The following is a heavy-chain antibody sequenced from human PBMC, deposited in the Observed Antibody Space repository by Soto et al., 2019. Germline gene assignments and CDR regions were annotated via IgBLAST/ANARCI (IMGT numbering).Heavy chain of an antibody. D-gene: IGHD4-17*01. V-gene: IGHV4-59*01. Sequence: SETLSLTCTVSGGSISSYYWSWIRQPPGKGLEWIGYIYYSGSTNYNPSLKSRVTISVDTSKNQFSLKLSSVTAADTAVYYCARVAFTVTTPYYFDYWGQGTLVTVSS. CDR2: IYYSGST. CDR3: ARVAFTVTTPYYFDY. CDR1: GGSISSYY. J-gene: IGHJ4*02.